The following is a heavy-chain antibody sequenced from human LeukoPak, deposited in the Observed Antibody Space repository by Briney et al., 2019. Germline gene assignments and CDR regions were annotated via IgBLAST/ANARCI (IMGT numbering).Heavy chain of an antibody. CDR2: IFTSGST. D-gene: IGHD3-16*02. V-gene: IGHV4-4*07. J-gene: IGHJ5*02. Sequence: SETLSLTCSVSGMSISSYYWTWIRQPAGKGLEWIGRIFTSGSTSYNPSLKSRVTISMDTSKNHFSLNLKSVTATDSSVYFCARHRRHGFCYRDTCSLSFWFDPWGPGTLVTVSS. CDR3: ARHRRHGFCYRDTCSLSFWFDP. CDR1: GMSISSYY.